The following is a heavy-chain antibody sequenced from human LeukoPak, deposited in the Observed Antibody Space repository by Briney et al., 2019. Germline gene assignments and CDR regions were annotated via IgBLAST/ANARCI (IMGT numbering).Heavy chain of an antibody. CDR3: AKVRYCSSTSCYRYFDY. CDR2: ISSGSSTI. D-gene: IGHD2-2*01. V-gene: IGHV3-48*01. Sequence: PGGSLRLSCAASGFIFSNYNMNCVRQAPGKGLEWVSYISSGSSTIYYADSVKGRFTISRDNAKNTLYLQMNSLRAEDTAVYYCAKVRYCSSTSCYRYFDYWGQGTLVTVSS. J-gene: IGHJ4*02. CDR1: GFIFSNYN.